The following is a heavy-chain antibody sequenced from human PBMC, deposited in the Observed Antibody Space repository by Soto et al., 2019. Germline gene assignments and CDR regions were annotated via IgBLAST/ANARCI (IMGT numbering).Heavy chain of an antibody. Sequence: WGALRLSRAAPWFTFSSYSIKWGRPAPGEGVGGVSYISSSSSTIYYADSVKGRFTISRDNAKNSLYLQMNSLRDEDTAVYYCARELPVEYYYGSGEYYGMDVWGQGTTVTVSS. CDR2: ISSSSSTI. CDR3: ARELPVEYYYGSGEYYGMDV. CDR1: WFTFSSYS. V-gene: IGHV3-48*02. D-gene: IGHD3-10*01. J-gene: IGHJ6*02.